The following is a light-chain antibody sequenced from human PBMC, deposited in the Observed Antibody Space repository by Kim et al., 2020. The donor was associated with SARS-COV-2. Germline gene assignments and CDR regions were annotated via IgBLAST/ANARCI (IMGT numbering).Light chain of an antibody. V-gene: IGKV1-5*03. CDR3: QQYIRFPYT. CDR2: QAS. CDR1: QIVETY. J-gene: IGKJ2*01. Sequence: DIQMTQSPSTLSASVGDRVTITCRASQIVETYLAWYQQKPGKAPTLLVYQASSLQAGVPSRFSGSGSGAEFTLTINSLQPDDFATYYCQQYIRFPYTFGQGPKLEI.